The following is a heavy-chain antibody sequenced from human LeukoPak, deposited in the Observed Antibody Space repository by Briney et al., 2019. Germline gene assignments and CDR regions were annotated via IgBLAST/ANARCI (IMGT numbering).Heavy chain of an antibody. Sequence: GASVKVSCKASGYTFTSYGISWVRQAPGQGLEWMGWISAYNGNTNYAQKLQGRVTMTTDTSTSTAYMELRSLRSDDTDVYYCARVPRIVVVPAAMDYWGQGTLVTVSS. D-gene: IGHD2-2*01. CDR1: GYTFTSYG. V-gene: IGHV1-18*01. CDR3: ARVPRIVVVPAAMDY. CDR2: ISAYNGNT. J-gene: IGHJ4*02.